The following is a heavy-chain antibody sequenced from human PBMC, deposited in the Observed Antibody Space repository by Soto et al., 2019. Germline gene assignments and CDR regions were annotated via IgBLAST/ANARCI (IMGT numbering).Heavy chain of an antibody. CDR2: ISYDGSNK. J-gene: IGHJ3*02. CDR3: AKSPGGYYSFAI. Sequence: PGGSLRLSCAASGCTFSSYGMDWVRQAPGKGLEWVAVISYDGSNKYYADSVKGRFTISRDNSKNTLYLQMNSLRAEDTAVYYCAKSPGGYYSFAIWGQGTMLPVSS. D-gene: IGHD3-3*01. CDR1: GCTFSSYG. V-gene: IGHV3-30*18.